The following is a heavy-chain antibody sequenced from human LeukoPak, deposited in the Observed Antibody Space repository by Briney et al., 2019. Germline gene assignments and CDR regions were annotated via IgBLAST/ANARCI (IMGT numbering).Heavy chain of an antibody. CDR1: GYSLTAYH. V-gene: IGHV1-2*02. Sequence: GASVKVSCKASGYSLTAYHIHWVRQAPGQGLEWMGWINPNSGGTKYAQKFQGGVTMTRDTSISTAYMELSRLRSDDTAVYYCARALPLIGGSTKFDYWGHGTLVTVSS. CDR2: INPNSGGT. CDR3: ARALPLIGGSTKFDY. D-gene: IGHD1-26*01. J-gene: IGHJ4*01.